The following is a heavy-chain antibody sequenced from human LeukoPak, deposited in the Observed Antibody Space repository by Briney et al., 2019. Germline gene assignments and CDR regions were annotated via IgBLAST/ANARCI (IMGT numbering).Heavy chain of an antibody. CDR3: AKGVVVTATDPFDY. CDR2: ISWNSGSI. V-gene: IGHV3-9*01. D-gene: IGHD2-21*02. Sequence: PGGSLRLSCAASGFTFDDYAMHWVRQAPGKGLELGSGISWNSGSIGYADSVKGRFTISRDNAKNSLYLQMNSLRAEDTALYYCAKGVVVTATDPFDYWGQGTLVTVSS. J-gene: IGHJ4*02. CDR1: GFTFDDYA.